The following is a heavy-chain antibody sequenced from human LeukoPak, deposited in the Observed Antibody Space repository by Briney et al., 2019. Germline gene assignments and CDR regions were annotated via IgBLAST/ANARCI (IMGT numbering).Heavy chain of an antibody. V-gene: IGHV3-30*03. D-gene: IGHD5-12*01. Sequence: GGSLTPSCAAAGFTFSSYGRRLVRHAPRKGLEWAAVISFDGSNKYYADSVKGRLTISRDNSKNTLYLQMNSLRAEDTAVYYCARGAGYSGYEPRHFDYWGQGTLVTVSS. CDR1: GFTFSSYG. J-gene: IGHJ4*02. CDR3: ARGAGYSGYEPRHFDY. CDR2: ISFDGSNK.